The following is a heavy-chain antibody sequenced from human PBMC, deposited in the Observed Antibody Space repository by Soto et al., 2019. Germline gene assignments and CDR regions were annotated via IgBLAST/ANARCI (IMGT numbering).Heavy chain of an antibody. CDR1: GCTFSSYA. CDR3: AREPGIAAAGTFDY. V-gene: IGHV1-69*01. CDR2: IIPIVGTA. J-gene: IGHJ4*02. D-gene: IGHD6-13*01. Sequence: QVQLVQSGAEVKKPGSSVKVSCKASGCTFSSYAISWVRQAPGQGLEWMGGIIPIVGTANYAQKFQGRVTITADESTSTAYMELSSLRSEDTAMYYCAREPGIAAAGTFDYWGQGTLVTVSS.